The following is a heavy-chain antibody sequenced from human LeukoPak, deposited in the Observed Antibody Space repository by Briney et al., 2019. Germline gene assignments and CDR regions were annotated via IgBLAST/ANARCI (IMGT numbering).Heavy chain of an antibody. J-gene: IGHJ4*02. V-gene: IGHV4-59*01. D-gene: IGHD3-16*01. CDR3: ARHRFGHLFDY. CDR2: VYHTGHT. CDR1: GGSISGYY. Sequence: SETLSLTSTVSGGSISGYYWSWIRQPPGKGLEWIGYVYHTGHTHYSPSLKSRATVSLDTSRNQVSLILSSVTAADTAVYYCARHRFGHLFDYWGQGTLVFVSS.